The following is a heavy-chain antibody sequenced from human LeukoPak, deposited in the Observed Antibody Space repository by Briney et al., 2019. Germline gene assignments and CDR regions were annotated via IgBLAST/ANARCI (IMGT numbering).Heavy chain of an antibody. J-gene: IGHJ4*02. CDR2: ISGRGGST. CDR1: GFTFSSYA. CDR3: AKHPPGIAAAGLVQIDY. D-gene: IGHD6-13*01. V-gene: IGHV3-23*01. Sequence: GGSLRLSCAASGFTFSSYAMSWVRQAPGKGLEWVSAISGRGGSTYYADSVKGRFTISRDNSKNTLYLQMNSLRAEDTAVYYCAKHPPGIAAAGLVQIDYWGQGTLVTVSS.